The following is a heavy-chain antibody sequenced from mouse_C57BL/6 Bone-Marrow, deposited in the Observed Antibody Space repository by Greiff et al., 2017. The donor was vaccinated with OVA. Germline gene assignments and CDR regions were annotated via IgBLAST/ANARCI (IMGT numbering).Heavy chain of an antibody. Sequence: VKLVESGPELVKPGASVKLSCKASGYTFTSYDINWVKQRPGQGLEWIGGIYPRDGSTKYNEKFKGKATLTVDTSSSTAYMELLSLTSEDSAVYFCAIITPLGSDYWGQGTTLTVAS. V-gene: IGHV1-85*01. J-gene: IGHJ2*01. CDR3: AIITPLGSDY. CDR1: GYTFTSYD. D-gene: IGHD1-3*01. CDR2: IYPRDGST.